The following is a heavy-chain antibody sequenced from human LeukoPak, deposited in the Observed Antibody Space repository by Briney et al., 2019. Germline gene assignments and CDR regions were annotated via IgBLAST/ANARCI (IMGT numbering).Heavy chain of an antibody. D-gene: IGHD1-1*01. J-gene: IGHJ4*02. Sequence: GGSLRLSCAASGFTFSSYAMSWVRQAPGKGLEWVSAISGSGGSTYYADSVKGRFTISRDNSKNTLYLQMNSLRAEDTAIYFCAKANWVSNADAVWWGRGTLVTVSS. CDR2: ISGSGGST. CDR1: GFTFSSYA. CDR3: AKANWVSNADAVW. V-gene: IGHV3-23*01.